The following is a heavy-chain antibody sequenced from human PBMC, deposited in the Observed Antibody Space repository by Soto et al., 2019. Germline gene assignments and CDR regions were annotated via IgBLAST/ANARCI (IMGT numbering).Heavy chain of an antibody. CDR1: GGSISSGDYY. CDR3: ARRRRRLTLKYVDY. D-gene: IGHD3-16*01. V-gene: IGHV4-30-4*01. CDR2: IYYSGST. Sequence: QGQLQESGPGLVKPSQTLSLTCTVSGGSISSGDYYWSWIRQPPGKGLEWIGYIYYSGSTYYNPSLQSRFSISVGTSKNQCPLKLSSVTAAATAVYYWARRRRRLTLKYVDYWGQGTLVTVSA. J-gene: IGHJ4*02.